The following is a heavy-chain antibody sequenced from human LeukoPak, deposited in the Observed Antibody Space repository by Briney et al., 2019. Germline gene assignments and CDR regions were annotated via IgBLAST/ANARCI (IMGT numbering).Heavy chain of an antibody. Sequence: ASVKVSCKASGGTFSSYAISWVRQAPGQGLEWMGWINPKSGGTNYAQKFQGRVTMTGDTSISTAYMELSRLRSDDTAVYYCARVKDYLDYWGQGTLVTVSS. V-gene: IGHV1-2*02. J-gene: IGHJ4*02. CDR1: GGTFSSYA. CDR2: INPKSGGT. CDR3: ARVKDYLDY.